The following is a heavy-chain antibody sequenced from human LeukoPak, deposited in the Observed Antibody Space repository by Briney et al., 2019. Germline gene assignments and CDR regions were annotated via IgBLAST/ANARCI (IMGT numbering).Heavy chain of an antibody. V-gene: IGHV1-69*04. CDR3: ARDPTGLIYDYVWGSGFDY. D-gene: IGHD3-16*01. J-gene: IGHJ4*02. CDR1: GATFSSYT. Sequence: SVKVSCKASGATFSSYTISWVRQAPGQGLEWMGTIIPILGIANYAQKFQGRVTITADKSPRTAYMELSSLRSEDTAVYYCARDPTGLIYDYVWGSGFDYWGQGTLVTVSS. CDR2: IIPILGIA.